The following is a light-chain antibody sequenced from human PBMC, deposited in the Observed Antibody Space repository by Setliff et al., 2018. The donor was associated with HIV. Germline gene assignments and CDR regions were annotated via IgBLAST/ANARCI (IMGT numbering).Light chain of an antibody. CDR3: SSYTSNNSGV. CDR2: DVT. CDR1: SSDVGGYKY. Sequence: QSALTQPRSVSGSPGQSVTISCTGTSSDVGGYKYVSWYQQHPGKAPKLMIYDVTNRPSGVSNRFSGSNSGNTASLTISGLQAEDEADYYCSSYTSNNSGVFGTGTKVTVL. J-gene: IGLJ1*01. V-gene: IGLV2-14*03.